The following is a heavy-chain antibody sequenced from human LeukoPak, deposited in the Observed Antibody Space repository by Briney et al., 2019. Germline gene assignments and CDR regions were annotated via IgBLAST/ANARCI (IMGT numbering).Heavy chain of an antibody. D-gene: IGHD3-22*01. CDR3: ARLLDYYNSGDPYTSDI. CDR1: SGSFNNFY. V-gene: IGHV4-59*01. CDR2: IYNSGRN. J-gene: IGHJ3*02. Sequence: SETLSLTCTVSSGSFNNFYWMWIRQSPVKGLEWIDYIYNSGRNRYNPSFQSRVTISLDTSKNHFTLQVRSVTAADTAVYFCARLLDYYNSGDPYTSDIWGQGTTISVSS.